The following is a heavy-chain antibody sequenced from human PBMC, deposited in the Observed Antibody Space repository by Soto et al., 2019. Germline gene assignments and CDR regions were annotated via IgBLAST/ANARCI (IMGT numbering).Heavy chain of an antibody. D-gene: IGHD3-22*01. CDR3: ARVEKWLYGMSRNYFAY. CDR2: IYPGDSDT. J-gene: IGHJ4*02. CDR1: GYSFTSYW. Sequence: PGESLKISCKGSGYSFTSYWIGWVRQMPGKGLEWMGIIYPGDSDTRHSLSFQGQVTISADKSINTAHLQWSSLKASDTGIYYCARVEKWLYGMSRNYFAYSGQGTPVTVSS. V-gene: IGHV5-51*01.